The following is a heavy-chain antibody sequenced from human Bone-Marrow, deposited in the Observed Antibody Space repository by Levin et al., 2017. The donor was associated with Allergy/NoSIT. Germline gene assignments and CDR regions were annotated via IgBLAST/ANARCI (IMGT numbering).Heavy chain of an antibody. CDR1: GFTFSDYA. Sequence: GGSLRLSCVASGFTFSDYAMNWVRQAPGKGLEWVSYIRNSGTTKYYADPVKGRFTISRDNAKNSLFLQMNTLRVEDTAVYYCARVDMSAAGYYMDVWGKGTTVTVSS. CDR2: IRNSGTTK. D-gene: IGHD6-13*01. CDR3: ARVDMSAAGYYMDV. V-gene: IGHV3-48*01. J-gene: IGHJ6*03.